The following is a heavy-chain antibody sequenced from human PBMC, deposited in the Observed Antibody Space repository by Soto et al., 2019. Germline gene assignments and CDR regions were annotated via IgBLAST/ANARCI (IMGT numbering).Heavy chain of an antibody. V-gene: IGHV3-30*03. D-gene: IGHD2-8*02. CDR2: ISKDGSVK. CDR1: GFTFSSYG. J-gene: IGHJ4*02. Sequence: QVQLVESGGGVVQPGRSLRLSCAASGFTFSSYGMHWLRQAPGKGLEWVAVISKDGSVKYYADSVKGRFTISSDNSKNTLYLHMNSLGAEDTAAYYCTGEVASGYWGQGTLVTVSS. CDR3: TGEVASGY.